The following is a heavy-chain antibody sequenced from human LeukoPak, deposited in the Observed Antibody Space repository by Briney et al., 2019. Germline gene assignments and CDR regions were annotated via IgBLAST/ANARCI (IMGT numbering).Heavy chain of an antibody. D-gene: IGHD3-10*01. J-gene: IGHJ6*03. Sequence: PGGSLRLSCVASEFTFSDHWMSWVRQAPGRGLEWVANIDQDGSEKYYVDSVNGRFTISRDNAKNSLYLQLSSLRAEDTALYYCARERFGSDYYLDVWGRGTTVTVSS. V-gene: IGHV3-7*03. CDR3: ARERFGSDYYLDV. CDR1: EFTFSDHW. CDR2: IDQDGSEK.